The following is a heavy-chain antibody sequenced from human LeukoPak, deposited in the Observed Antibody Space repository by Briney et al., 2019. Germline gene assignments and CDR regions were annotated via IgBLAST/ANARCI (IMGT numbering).Heavy chain of an antibody. V-gene: IGHV1-46*01. D-gene: IGHD4-17*01. CDR2: INPSGGRT. CDR1: GYTFTSYY. J-gene: IGHJ3*02. CDR3: ARVVVGDIAAFDI. Sequence: ASVKVSCKASGYTFTSYYMHWVRQAPGQGLEWMGIINPSGGRTSYAQKFQGRVTVTRDTSTSTVYMELSSLRSEDTAVYYCARVVVGDIAAFDIWGQGTMATVSS.